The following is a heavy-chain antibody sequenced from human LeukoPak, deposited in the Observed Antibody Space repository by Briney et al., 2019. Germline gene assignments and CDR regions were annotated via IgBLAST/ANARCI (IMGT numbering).Heavy chain of an antibody. Sequence: GGSLRLSCAASGFTFSTYWMHWVRQAPGKGLVWVARIKGDGSSTIYADSLKGRFTISRDNSKNTLYLQMNSLRAEDTAVYYCAKDKIVGSTGWYYFDYWGQGTLVTVSS. J-gene: IGHJ4*02. CDR2: IKGDGSST. CDR3: AKDKIVGSTGWYYFDY. CDR1: GFTFSTYW. V-gene: IGHV3-74*01. D-gene: IGHD6-19*01.